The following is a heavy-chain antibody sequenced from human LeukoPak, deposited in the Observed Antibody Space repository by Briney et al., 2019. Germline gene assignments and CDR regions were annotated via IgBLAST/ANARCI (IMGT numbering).Heavy chain of an antibody. CDR3: AKTPYSSSSRWFDP. CDR2: ISYDGSNK. J-gene: IGHJ5*02. V-gene: IGHV3-30-3*02. CDR1: GFTFSSYA. Sequence: GGSLRLSCAASGFTFSSYAMHWVRQAPGKGLEWVAVISYDGSNKYYADSVKGRFTISRDNSKNTLYLQMNSLRAEDTAVYYCAKTPYSSSSRWFDPWGQGTLVTVSS. D-gene: IGHD6-6*01.